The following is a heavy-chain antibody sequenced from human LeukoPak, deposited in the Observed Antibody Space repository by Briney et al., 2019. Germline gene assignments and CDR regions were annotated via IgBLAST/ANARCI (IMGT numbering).Heavy chain of an antibody. D-gene: IGHD5-18*01. V-gene: IGHV1-8*01. CDR1: GYTFTSYD. Sequence: ASVKVSCKASGYTFTSYDINWVRQATGQGLEWMGWMNPNSGNTGYAQKFQGRVTMTRNTSISTAYMELSSLRSEDTAVYYCARDGGYSSASHYYFDYWGQGTLVTVSS. CDR2: MNPNSGNT. CDR3: ARDGGYSSASHYYFDY. J-gene: IGHJ4*02.